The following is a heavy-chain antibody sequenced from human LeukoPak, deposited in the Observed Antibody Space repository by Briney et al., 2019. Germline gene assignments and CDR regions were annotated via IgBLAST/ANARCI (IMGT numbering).Heavy chain of an antibody. V-gene: IGHV1-3*01. CDR3: ARDNRMVRGVIISPLGY. J-gene: IGHJ4*02. D-gene: IGHD3-10*01. CDR1: GYTFTSYA. Sequence: ASVKVSCKACGYTFTSYAMHWLRQPPVQRLEWMGWINAGNGNTKYSQKFQGRVTITRDTSASTAYMELRSLRSEDTAVYYCARDNRMVRGVIISPLGYWGQGTLVTVSS. CDR2: INAGNGNT.